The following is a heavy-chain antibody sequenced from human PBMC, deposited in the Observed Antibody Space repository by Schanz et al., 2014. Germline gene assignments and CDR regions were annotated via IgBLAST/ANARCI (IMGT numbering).Heavy chain of an antibody. J-gene: IGHJ1*01. CDR2: MSWNADSL. D-gene: IGHD2-2*01. CDR3: ARDTAQSCIGPSCLEYFQP. CDR1: GFRFDDYA. V-gene: IGHV3-9*01. Sequence: EVQLVESGGGLVQPGRSLRLSCVASGFRFDDYAMHWVRQAPGKGLEWVSGMSWNADSLSYGDSVKGRFTISRDNAKNSLYLQMNSLKAEDTALYYCARDTAQSCIGPSCLEYFQPWGQGALVTVSS.